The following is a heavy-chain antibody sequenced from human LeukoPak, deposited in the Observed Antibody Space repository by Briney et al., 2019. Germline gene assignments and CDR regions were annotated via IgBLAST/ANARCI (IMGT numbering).Heavy chain of an antibody. CDR3: ARDVAAAFDY. J-gene: IGHJ4*02. D-gene: IGHD6-13*01. CDR2: IYTSGST. V-gene: IGHV4-61*02. Sequence: SETLSLTCTVSGGSISSGSYFWSWLPPPAGKGLEWIGRIYTSGSTNYNPSLKSRVTISVDTSKNQFSLKLSSVTAAAAAEYYCARDVAAAFDYWGQGTLVTVSS. CDR1: GGSISSGSYF.